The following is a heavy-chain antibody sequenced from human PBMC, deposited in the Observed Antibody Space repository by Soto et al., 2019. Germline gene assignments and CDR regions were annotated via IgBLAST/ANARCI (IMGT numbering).Heavy chain of an antibody. CDR3: ACSDAVDI. CDR1: GATFSRYD. Sequence: VGPLRLSCPASGATFSRYDKSWVRQAPGKGLEWVSAISGSGGSTYYADSVKGRFTISRDNSKNTLYLQMTSLRAEDTAVYYCACSDAVDIWGQGTMVTVSS. CDR2: ISGSGGST. J-gene: IGHJ3*02. D-gene: IGHD2-21*01. V-gene: IGHV3-23*01.